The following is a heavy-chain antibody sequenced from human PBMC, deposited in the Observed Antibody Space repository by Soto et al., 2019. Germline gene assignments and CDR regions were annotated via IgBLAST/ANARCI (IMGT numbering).Heavy chain of an antibody. CDR1: GGSFSGYY. Sequence: SETLSLTCAVYGGSFSGYYWSWIRQPPGKGLEWIGEINHSGSTNYNPSLKSRVTISVDTSKNQFSLKLSSVTAADTAVYYCARVVATGPPSAPSDYWGQGTLVTVSS. V-gene: IGHV4-34*01. J-gene: IGHJ4*02. D-gene: IGHD2-21*02. CDR3: ARVVATGPPSAPSDY. CDR2: INHSGST.